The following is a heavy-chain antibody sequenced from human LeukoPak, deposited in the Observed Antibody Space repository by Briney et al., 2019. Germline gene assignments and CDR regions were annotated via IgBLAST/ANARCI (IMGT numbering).Heavy chain of an antibody. Sequence: PSETLSLTCTVSGGSISSYYWSWIRQPAGKGLEWIGRIYTSGSTNYNPSLKSRVTMSVDTSKNQFSLKLSSVTAADTAVYYCARDPQNYDFWSGYYHYYGMDVWGQGTTVTVSS. V-gene: IGHV4-4*07. J-gene: IGHJ6*02. D-gene: IGHD3-3*01. CDR1: GGSISSYY. CDR2: IYTSGST. CDR3: ARDPQNYDFWSGYYHYYGMDV.